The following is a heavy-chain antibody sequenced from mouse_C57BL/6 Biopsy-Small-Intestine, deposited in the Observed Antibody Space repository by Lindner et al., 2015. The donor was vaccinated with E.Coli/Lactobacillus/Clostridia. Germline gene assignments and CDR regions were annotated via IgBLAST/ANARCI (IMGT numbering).Heavy chain of an antibody. CDR1: GYTFTSYW. J-gene: IGHJ4*01. Sequence: VQLQESGAELAKPGASVKLSCKASGYTFTSYWMHWVKQRPGQGLEWIGYINPSTGYTKYNQRFKDKATLTADKSSSTAYMQLSSLTYEDSAVYYCTRETRGAMDFWGQGTSVTVSS. CDR3: TRETRGAMDF. CDR2: INPSTGYT. V-gene: IGHV1-7*01.